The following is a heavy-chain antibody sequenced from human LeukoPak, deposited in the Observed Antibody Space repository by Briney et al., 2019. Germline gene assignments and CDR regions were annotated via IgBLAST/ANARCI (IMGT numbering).Heavy chain of an antibody. CDR3: AREGVAATGLDY. CDR2: IIPILGIA. D-gene: IGHD6-13*01. Sequence: SVKVSCKASGGTFSSYAISWVRQAPGQGLEWMGRIIPILGIANYAQKFQGRVTITRDTSTSTLYMELSSLRSEDTAVYYCAREGVAATGLDYWGQGTLVTVSS. J-gene: IGHJ4*02. CDR1: GGTFSSYA. V-gene: IGHV1-69*04.